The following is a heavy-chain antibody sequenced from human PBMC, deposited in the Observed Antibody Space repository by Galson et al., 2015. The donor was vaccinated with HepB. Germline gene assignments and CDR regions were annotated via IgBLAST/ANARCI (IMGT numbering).Heavy chain of an antibody. CDR3: ATDYPRIVYYDSSGSLDY. CDR1: GYTLTELS. V-gene: IGHV1-24*01. Sequence: SVKVSCKVSGYTLTELSMHWVRQAPGKGLEWMGGFDPEDGETIYAQKFQGRVTMTEDTSTDTAYMELSSLRSEDTAVYYCATDYPRIVYYDSSGSLDYWGQGTLVTVSS. J-gene: IGHJ4*02. CDR2: FDPEDGET. D-gene: IGHD3-22*01.